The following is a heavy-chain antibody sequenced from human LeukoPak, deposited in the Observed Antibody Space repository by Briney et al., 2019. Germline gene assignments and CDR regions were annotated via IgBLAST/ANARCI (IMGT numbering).Heavy chain of an antibody. CDR1: GGSFSGYY. V-gene: IGHV4-34*01. J-gene: IGHJ4*02. Sequence: SETLSLTCAVYGGSFSGYYWSWIRQPAGKGLEWIGEINHSGSTNYNPSLKSRVTISVDTSKNQFSLKLSSVTAADTAVYYCARRESGVQDYWGQGTLVTVSS. D-gene: IGHD2-8*01. CDR3: ARRESGVQDY. CDR2: INHSGST.